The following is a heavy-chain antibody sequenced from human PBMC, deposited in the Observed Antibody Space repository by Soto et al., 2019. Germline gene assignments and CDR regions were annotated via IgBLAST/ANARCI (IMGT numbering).Heavy chain of an antibody. J-gene: IGHJ5*02. Sequence: QLLQSGGGLVQPGGSLTLSCAASGFTFGTTDMSWVRQAPGEGLEWVSTIDGSGGITYYADSVKGRFTISRDNSRNTVYLPMNSLRGEDTALYYCVKNSGWFNTWGQGALVTVSS. CDR2: IDGSGGIT. V-gene: IGHV3-23*01. CDR1: GFTFGTTD. CDR3: VKNSGWFNT. D-gene: IGHD3-10*01.